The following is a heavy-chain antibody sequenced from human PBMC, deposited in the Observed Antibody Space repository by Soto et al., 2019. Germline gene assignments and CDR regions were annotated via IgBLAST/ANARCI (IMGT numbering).Heavy chain of an antibody. D-gene: IGHD2-2*01. CDR2: IGTAGDT. CDR3: ARTLAQYPSAGMDV. Sequence: PGGTLRLSCAASGFTFSSYYMHWVRQATGKGLEWVSAIGTAGDTYYPGSVKGRFTISRENAKNSLYLQMNSLRAGDTAVYYCARTLAQYPSAGMDVWGKGTTVTVSS. V-gene: IGHV3-13*01. J-gene: IGHJ6*04. CDR1: GFTFSSYY.